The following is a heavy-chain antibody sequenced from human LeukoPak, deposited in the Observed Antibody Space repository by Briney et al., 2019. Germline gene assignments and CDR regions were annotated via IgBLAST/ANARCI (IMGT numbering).Heavy chain of an antibody. V-gene: IGHV4-39*01. J-gene: IGHJ5*02. Sequence: NPSETLSLTCIVSGGSISSNKYFWGWIRQPPGKGLEWIGNIYYSENTYYNPSLKSRVTISVDTSKNQFSLKLSSVTAADTAVYYCLGYCSSTSCYGWFDPWGQGTLVTVSS. CDR2: IYYSENT. D-gene: IGHD2-2*01. CDR1: GGSISSNKYF. CDR3: LGYCSSTSCYGWFDP.